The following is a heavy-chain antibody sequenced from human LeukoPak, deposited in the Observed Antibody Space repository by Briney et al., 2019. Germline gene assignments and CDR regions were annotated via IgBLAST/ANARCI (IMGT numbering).Heavy chain of an antibody. CDR2: ISYDGSNK. CDR3: AKSGGSYFDY. Sequence: PGRSLRLSCAASGFTFSSYGMHWVRQAPGKGLEWVAVISYDGSNKYYADSVKGRFTTSRDNSKNTLYLQMNSLRAEDTAVYYCAKSGGSYFDYWGQGTLVTVSS. D-gene: IGHD1-26*01. J-gene: IGHJ4*02. V-gene: IGHV3-30*18. CDR1: GFTFSSYG.